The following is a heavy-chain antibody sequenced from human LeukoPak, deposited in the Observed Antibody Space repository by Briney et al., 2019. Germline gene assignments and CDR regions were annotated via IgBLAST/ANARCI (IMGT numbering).Heavy chain of an antibody. V-gene: IGHV3-21*01. CDR2: ISSSSSYI. CDR3: ASGYYYDSSGFQSHAFDI. D-gene: IGHD3-22*01. J-gene: IGHJ3*02. Sequence: GGSLRLSCAASGFTFNSYSMNWVRQAPGKGLGWVSSISSSSSYIYYADSVKGRFTISRDNAKNSLYLQMNSLRAEDTAVYYCASGYYYDSSGFQSHAFDIWGQGTMVTVSS. CDR1: GFTFNSYS.